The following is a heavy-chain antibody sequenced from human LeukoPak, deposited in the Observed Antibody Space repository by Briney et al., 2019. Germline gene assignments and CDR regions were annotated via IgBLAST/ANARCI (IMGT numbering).Heavy chain of an antibody. CDR3: ARDRRWDSSSPLDY. CDR2: IYSGGST. CDR1: GFTVSSNY. D-gene: IGHD6-6*01. J-gene: IGHJ4*02. Sequence: GGSLRLSCAASGFTVSSNYMSWVRQAPGKGLEWVSVIYSGGSTYYADSVKGRFTISRDNSKNTLYLQMNSLRAEDMAVYYCARDRRWDSSSPLDYWGQGTLGTVSS. V-gene: IGHV3-66*02.